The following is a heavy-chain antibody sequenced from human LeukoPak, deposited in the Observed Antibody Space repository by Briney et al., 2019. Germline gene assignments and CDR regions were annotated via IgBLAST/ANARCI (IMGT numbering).Heavy chain of an antibody. CDR1: GFTFDDYA. CDR2: ISWNSGSI. Sequence: QSGGSLRLSCAASGFTFDDYAMHWVRHAPGKGLEWVSGISWNSGSIGYADSVKGRFTISRDNAKNSLYLQMNSLRAEDTAVYYCARDQTLGSEDYYYGMDVWGQGTTVTVSS. J-gene: IGHJ6*02. CDR3: ARDQTLGSEDYYYGMDV. V-gene: IGHV3-9*01. D-gene: IGHD1-26*01.